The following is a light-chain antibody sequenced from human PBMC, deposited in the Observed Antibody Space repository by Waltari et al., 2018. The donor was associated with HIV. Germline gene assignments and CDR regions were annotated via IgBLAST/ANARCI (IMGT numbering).Light chain of an antibody. CDR1: TANIGAAYD. V-gene: IGLV1-40*01. CDR2: AND. J-gene: IGLJ1*01. Sequence: QSVLTQPPSVSGPPGQRVTISCTGSTANIGAAYDVHWYPHVPGTAPKVHIYANDNRPSGVPARFSGSKAGTSASLAITGLQAEDEADYYCQSYDSSLRGGVFGTGTKVTVL. CDR3: QSYDSSLRGGV.